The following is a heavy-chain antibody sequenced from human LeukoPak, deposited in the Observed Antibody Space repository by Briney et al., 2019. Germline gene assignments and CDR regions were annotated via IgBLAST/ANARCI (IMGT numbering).Heavy chain of an antibody. Sequence: GGSLRLSCAASGFTFSSYAMSWVRQAPGKGLEWVSAISGSGGSTYYADSVKGRFTISRDNSKNTLYLRMNSLRAGDTAVYYCVRRGPTTVTTHDAFDIWGQGTMVTVSS. CDR2: ISGSGGST. CDR1: GFTFSSYA. J-gene: IGHJ3*02. D-gene: IGHD4-17*01. CDR3: VRRGPTTVTTHDAFDI. V-gene: IGHV3-23*01.